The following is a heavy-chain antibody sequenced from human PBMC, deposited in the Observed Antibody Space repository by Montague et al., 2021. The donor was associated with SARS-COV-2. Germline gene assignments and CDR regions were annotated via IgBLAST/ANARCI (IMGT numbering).Heavy chain of an antibody. CDR2: ISSSSSYT. D-gene: IGHD2-8*01. CDR3: ARGVMVYNGMDV. CDR1: GFTFSDYY. V-gene: IGHV3-11*05. J-gene: IGHJ6*02. Sequence: SLRLSCAASGFTFSDYYMSWIRQAPGKGLEWVSYISSSSSYTNYADSVKGRFTISRDNAKNSLYLQMYSLRAEDTAVYYCARGVMVYNGMDVWGQGTTVTVSS.